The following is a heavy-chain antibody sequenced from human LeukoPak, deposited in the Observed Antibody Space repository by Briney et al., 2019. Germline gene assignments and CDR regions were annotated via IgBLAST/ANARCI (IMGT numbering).Heavy chain of an antibody. V-gene: IGHV4-59*08. CDR3: ARHRSGSSWFAP. J-gene: IGHJ5*02. CDR2: VFDSGST. CDR1: GGSISSYY. Sequence: PSETLSLTCGVSGGSISSYYWSWIRQPPGKGLEWIGYVFDSGSTNYNPSLKSRVTISVDASKSQFSLRLSSVTAADTAVYYCARHRSGSSWFAPWGQGTLVTVSS. D-gene: IGHD6-19*01.